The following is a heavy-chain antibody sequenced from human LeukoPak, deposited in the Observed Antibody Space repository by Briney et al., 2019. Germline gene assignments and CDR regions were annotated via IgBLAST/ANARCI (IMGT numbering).Heavy chain of an antibody. Sequence: SETLSLTCTVSGGSILSSSYYWGWIRQPPGKGLEWIGSIYYSGSTHYNPSLKSRVTISVDTSKNQFSLKLSPVTAADTAVYYCARDRFDDSSGYYYHYYYYMDVWGKGTTVTVSS. CDR3: ARDRFDDSSGYYYHYYYYMDV. CDR1: GGSILSSSYY. CDR2: IYYSGST. V-gene: IGHV4-39*07. D-gene: IGHD3-22*01. J-gene: IGHJ6*03.